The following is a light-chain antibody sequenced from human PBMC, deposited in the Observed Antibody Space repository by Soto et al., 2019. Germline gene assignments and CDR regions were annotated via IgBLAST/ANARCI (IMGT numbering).Light chain of an antibody. CDR3: QQYSASPRT. CDR1: QSFGSTS. J-gene: IGKJ1*01. V-gene: IGKV3-20*01. Sequence: TQSPGTLSLSPGERATLSCRASQSFGSTSLAWYQQKPGQSPRLLIYAASSRATGIPDRFSASGTGTDFTLTISRLEPEDFAVYYCQQYSASPRTFGQGTKVDIK. CDR2: AAS.